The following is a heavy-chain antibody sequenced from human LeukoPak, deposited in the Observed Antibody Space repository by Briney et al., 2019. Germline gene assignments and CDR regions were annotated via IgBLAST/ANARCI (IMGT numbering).Heavy chain of an antibody. V-gene: IGHV3-30*18. CDR3: AKEVTLDY. CDR2: ISYDGSNK. D-gene: IGHD4-23*01. CDR1: GFTFSSYG. J-gene: IGHJ4*02. Sequence: GGSLRLSCAASGFTFSSYGMHWVRQGPGKGLEWVAVISYDGSNKYYADSVKGRFTISRDNSKNTLYLQMNSLRAEDTAVYYCAKEVTLDYWGQGTLVTVSS.